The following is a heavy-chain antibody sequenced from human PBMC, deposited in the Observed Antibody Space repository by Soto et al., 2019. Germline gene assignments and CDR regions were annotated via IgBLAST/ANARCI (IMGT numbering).Heavy chain of an antibody. CDR2: IWYDGSNK. D-gene: IGHD3-22*01. CDR3: ARAIEYYDSSGYYYVFYYYYGMDV. CDR1: GFTFNSYG. Sequence: QVQLVESGGGVVQPGRSLRLSCAVSGFTFNSYGMHWVRQAPGKGLEWVAVIWYDGSNKYYADSVKGRFTISRDNSKNTLYLQMNSLRAEDTAVYYCARAIEYYDSSGYYYVFYYYYGMDVWGQGTTVTVSS. V-gene: IGHV3-33*01. J-gene: IGHJ6*02.